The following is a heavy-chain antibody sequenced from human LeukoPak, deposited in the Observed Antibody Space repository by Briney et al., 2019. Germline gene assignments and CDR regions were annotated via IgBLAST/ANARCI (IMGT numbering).Heavy chain of an antibody. CDR3: ARRPRIYYDNSGYYPW. J-gene: IGHJ4*02. D-gene: IGHD3-22*01. V-gene: IGHV4-34*01. Sequence: SETLSLTCAVYGGSFSGYYWSWIRQPPGKGLEWIGEINHSGSTNYNPSLKSRVTISVDTSKNQFSLKLSSVTAADTAVYYCARRPRIYYDNSGYYPWWGQGTLVTVSS. CDR1: GGSFSGYY. CDR2: INHSGST.